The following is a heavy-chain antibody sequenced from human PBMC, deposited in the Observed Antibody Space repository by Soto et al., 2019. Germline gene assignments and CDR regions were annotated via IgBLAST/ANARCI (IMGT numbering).Heavy chain of an antibody. V-gene: IGHV1-18*01. Sequence: QVQLVQSGGEVKKPGASVKVSCKASGYTFTIYGINWVRQAPGQGLEWMGWISPDNGNTNYAQKIQGRVTMTTDTSTSTPYMELRSLRSDDTPVYYCARALGYSGYAGMDVWGQGTTVTVSS. D-gene: IGHD5-12*01. CDR3: ARALGYSGYAGMDV. J-gene: IGHJ6*02. CDR2: ISPDNGNT. CDR1: GYTFTIYG.